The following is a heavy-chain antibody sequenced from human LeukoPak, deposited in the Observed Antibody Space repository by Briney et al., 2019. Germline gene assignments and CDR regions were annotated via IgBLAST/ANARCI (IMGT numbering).Heavy chain of an antibody. CDR2: ISSGSSII. CDR3: ARGFYGSGTYVFDY. CDR1: GFTFSSYS. J-gene: IGHJ4*02. V-gene: IGHV3-48*02. Sequence: PGGSLRLSCAASGFTFSSYSMNWVRQAPGKGREGASYISSGSSIIYYADSVKGRFTISRDNAENSLYLQMNSLRDEDTAVYYCARGFYGSGTYVFDYWGQGILVTVSS. D-gene: IGHD3-10*01.